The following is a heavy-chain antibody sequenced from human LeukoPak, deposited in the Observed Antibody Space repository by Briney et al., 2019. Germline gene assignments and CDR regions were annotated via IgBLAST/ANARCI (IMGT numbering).Heavy chain of an antibody. D-gene: IGHD6-13*01. CDR1: GGSISSYY. J-gene: IGHJ5*02. Sequence: SETLSLTCTVSGGSISSYYWSWVRQPPGKGLEWIGYIYYSGSTNYNPSLKSRVTISVDMSKNQFSLKLSSVTAADTAVYYCAGQQQSQWFDPWGQGTLVTVSS. CDR3: AGQQQSQWFDP. CDR2: IYYSGST. V-gene: IGHV4-59*08.